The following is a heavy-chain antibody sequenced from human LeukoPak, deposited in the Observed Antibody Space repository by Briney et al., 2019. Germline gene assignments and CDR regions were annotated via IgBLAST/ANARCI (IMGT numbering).Heavy chain of an antibody. Sequence: GGSLRLSCAASGFTFSSYSMNWVRKAPGQGQELVSSINISSSYIYYADSVKGRFTIFRVNAKNSLYLQMNSFSAAATAGYYFSACRGGIAVAGIDYWGQGTLVTVSS. J-gene: IGHJ4*02. CDR3: SACRGGIAVAGIDY. CDR1: GFTFSSYS. CDR2: INISSSYI. D-gene: IGHD6-19*01. V-gene: IGHV3-21*01.